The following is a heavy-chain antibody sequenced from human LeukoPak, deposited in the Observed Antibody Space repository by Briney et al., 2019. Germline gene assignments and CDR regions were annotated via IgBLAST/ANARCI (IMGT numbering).Heavy chain of an antibody. D-gene: IGHD3-10*01. J-gene: IGHJ5*02. V-gene: IGHV1-2*02. CDR3: VRDRITIVRGVLNYFDP. CDR1: GYTFINHY. Sequence: ASVKVSCKASGYTFINHYIHWVRQAPGQGLEWMGWINPNSGDTNYAQKFQGRVTMTTDTSMSTAYMEVSRLRSDDTAVYYCVRDRITIVRGVLNYFDPSGQGTLVTVSS. CDR2: INPNSGDT.